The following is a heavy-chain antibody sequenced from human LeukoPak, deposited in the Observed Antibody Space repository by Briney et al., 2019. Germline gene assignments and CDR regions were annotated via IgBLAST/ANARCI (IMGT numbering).Heavy chain of an antibody. D-gene: IGHD5-18*01. Sequence: PGGSLRLSCAASGFTFSSYAMSWVRQAPGKGLEWISSISGSGDNTYYADSVKGRFTISRDNSKNTLYLQMNSLRAEDTALYYCARDRGVDTATVNWFDPWGQGTLVTVSS. CDR3: ARDRGVDTATVNWFDP. CDR1: GFTFSSYA. V-gene: IGHV3-23*01. CDR2: ISGSGDNT. J-gene: IGHJ5*02.